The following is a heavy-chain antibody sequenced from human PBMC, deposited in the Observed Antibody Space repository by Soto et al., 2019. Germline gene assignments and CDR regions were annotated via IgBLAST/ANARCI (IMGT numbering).Heavy chain of an antibody. Sequence: QVQLVQSGAEVRQPAASVKVSCKTSGGTFSSYAISWVRQAPGQGLEWMGGIVPIVDTSTYAQKFQGRVTITADESTSKVYMELRSLRSDDTAVYYCVRVVAIPGYPDNWGQGTLVTVS. J-gene: IGHJ4*02. D-gene: IGHD5-12*01. V-gene: IGHV1-69*12. CDR1: GGTFSSYA. CDR2: IVPIVDTS. CDR3: VRVVAIPGYPDN.